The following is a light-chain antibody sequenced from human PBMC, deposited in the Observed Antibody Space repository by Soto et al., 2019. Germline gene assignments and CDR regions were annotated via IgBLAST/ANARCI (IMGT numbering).Light chain of an antibody. CDR3: QQLNSYPIT. V-gene: IGKV1-9*01. CDR2: SAS. Sequence: DIQLTQSRSFLSASVGDRVTITCRASQGISSYLAWYQQKPGKAAKLLIYSASTLQTGVPSRFSGSGSGTEFTLTISSLQPEDFATYYCQQLNSYPITFGQGTRLEI. J-gene: IGKJ5*01. CDR1: QGISSY.